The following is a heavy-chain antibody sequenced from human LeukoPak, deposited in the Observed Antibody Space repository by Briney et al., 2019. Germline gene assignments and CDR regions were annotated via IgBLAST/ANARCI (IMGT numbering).Heavy chain of an antibody. Sequence: GGSLRLSCAASGFTFSSYAMCWVRQAPGKGLEWVSAISGSGGSTYYADSVKGRFTISRDNSKNTLYLQMNSLKAEDTAVYYCAKEPGGYSGLRDYFDYWGQGTLVTVSS. V-gene: IGHV3-23*01. J-gene: IGHJ4*02. D-gene: IGHD5-12*01. CDR3: AKEPGGYSGLRDYFDY. CDR1: GFTFSSYA. CDR2: ISGSGGST.